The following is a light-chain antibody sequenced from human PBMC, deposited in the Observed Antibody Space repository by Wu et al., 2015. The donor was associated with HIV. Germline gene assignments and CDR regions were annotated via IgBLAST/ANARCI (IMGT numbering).Light chain of an antibody. CDR3: QQYNNWPPSYT. CDR1: QSVSSN. J-gene: IGKJ2*01. CDR2: GAS. V-gene: IGKV3-15*01. Sequence: EIVMTQSPATLSVSPGERATLSCRASQSVSSNLAWYQQKPGQAPRLLIYGASTRATGIPARFSGSGSGTEFTLTISSMQPEDFALYFCQQYNNWPPSYTFGQGTKLEIK.